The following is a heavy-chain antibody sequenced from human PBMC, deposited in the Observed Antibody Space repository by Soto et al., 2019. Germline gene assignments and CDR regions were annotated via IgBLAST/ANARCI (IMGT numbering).Heavy chain of an antibody. J-gene: IGHJ4*02. Sequence: GASVKVSCKASGYTFTSYDINWVRQATGQGLEWMGWINPNSGGTNYAQKFQGCVTMTRDTSISTAYMELSRLRSDDTAVYYCARGADYGDLPHFDYWGQGTLVTVSS. CDR1: GYTFTSYD. V-gene: IGHV1-2*04. CDR2: INPNSGGT. D-gene: IGHD4-17*01. CDR3: ARGADYGDLPHFDY.